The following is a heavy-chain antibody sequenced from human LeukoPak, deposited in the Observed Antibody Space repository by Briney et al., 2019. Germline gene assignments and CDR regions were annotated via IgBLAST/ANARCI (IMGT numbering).Heavy chain of an antibody. D-gene: IGHD2-2*02. J-gene: IGHJ4*02. CDR1: DYTFTSYG. V-gene: IGHV1-18*01. Sequence: GASVKVSCEASDYTFTSYGISWVRQAPGQGLEWMGWISTYNGHTNYAQKLQGRVTMTTDTSTSTAYMELRSLRSDDTAVYYCARDRGYCSRTSCYREYFDYWGQGTLVTVSS. CDR2: ISTYNGHT. CDR3: ARDRGYCSRTSCYREYFDY.